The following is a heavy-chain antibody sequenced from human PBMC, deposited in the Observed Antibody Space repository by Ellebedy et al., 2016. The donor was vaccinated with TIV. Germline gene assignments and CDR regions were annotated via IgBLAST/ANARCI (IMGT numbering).Heavy chain of an antibody. V-gene: IGHV4-61*08. CDR2: IFHTGTT. J-gene: IGHJ6*02. D-gene: IGHD3-16*02. CDR1: GVSVTSDAYY. CDR3: AREDSTGYPPNSYYFYGFDV. Sequence: MPSETLSLTCTVSGVSVTSDAYYWTWIRQPPGKGLEWIGNIFHTGTTHYNPSFRRRVTMSLDTSKNQFSLRLPSVTAADTAVFYCAREDSTGYPPNSYYFYGFDVWGQGTTVTVAS.